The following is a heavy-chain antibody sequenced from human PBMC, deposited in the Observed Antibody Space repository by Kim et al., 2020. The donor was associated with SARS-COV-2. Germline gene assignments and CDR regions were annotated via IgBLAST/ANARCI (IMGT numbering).Heavy chain of an antibody. CDR2: IWYDGSNK. CDR1: GFTFSSYG. Sequence: GSLRLSCAASGFTFSSYGLHWVRQAPGKGLELVAVIWYDGSNKYYADSVKGRFTISRDNSKKTLYLQMNSLRAEDTAVYYCARGPAGITIFGVGDDAFDIWGQGTMVTVSS. CDR3: ARGPAGITIFGVGDDAFDI. V-gene: IGHV3-33*08. J-gene: IGHJ3*02. D-gene: IGHD3-3*01.